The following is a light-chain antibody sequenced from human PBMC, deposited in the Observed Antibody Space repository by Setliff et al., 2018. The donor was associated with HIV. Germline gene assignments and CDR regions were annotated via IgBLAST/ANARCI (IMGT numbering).Light chain of an antibody. CDR3: SSYTTSSTPHVV. Sequence: QSALAQPASVSGSPGQSITISCTGTSSDVGGYNYVSWYQQHPGKAPKLMIYDVSYRPSGVSNRFSGTKSGNTASLTISGLQAEDEADYHCSSYTTSSTPHVVFGGETKVTVL. V-gene: IGLV2-14*03. CDR2: DVS. J-gene: IGLJ2*01. CDR1: SSDVGGYNY.